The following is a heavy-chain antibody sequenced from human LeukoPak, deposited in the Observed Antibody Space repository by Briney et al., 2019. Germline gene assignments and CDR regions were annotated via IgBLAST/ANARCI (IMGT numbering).Heavy chain of an antibody. J-gene: IGHJ3*02. V-gene: IGHV3-30*02. CDR3: AITGRLPVDAFDI. D-gene: IGHD2-2*01. CDR2: IRYDGSNK. CDR1: GFTFSSYG. Sequence: QPGGSLRLSCAASGFTFSSYGMHWVRQAPGKGLEWVAFIRYDGSNKYYADSVKGRFTISRDNSKNTLYLQMNSLRAEDTAVYYCAITGRLPVDAFDIWGQGTMVTVSS.